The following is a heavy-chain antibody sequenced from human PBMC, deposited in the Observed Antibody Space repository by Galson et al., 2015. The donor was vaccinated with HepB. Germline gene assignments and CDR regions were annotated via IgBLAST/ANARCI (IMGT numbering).Heavy chain of an antibody. CDR1: GFIFRHHA. CDR3: VKEGSWFGGAWFDP. CDR2: INGRGSTR. Sequence: SLRLSCAGSGFIFRHHAMAWIRQAPGKGLEWVSGINGRGSTRSYSDAVKGRFSISRDNSQDTVFLPMDNLRAEDTAVYYCVKEGSWFGGAWFDPWGQGALVTVS. V-gene: IGHV3-23*01. J-gene: IGHJ5*02. D-gene: IGHD3-16*01.